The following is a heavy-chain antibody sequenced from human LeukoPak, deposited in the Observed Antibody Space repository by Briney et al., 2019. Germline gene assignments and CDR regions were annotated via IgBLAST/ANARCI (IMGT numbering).Heavy chain of an antibody. Sequence: KTSETLSLTCTVSGGSISSSSYYWGWIRQPPGKGLEWIGSIYHSGSTYYNPSLKSRVTISVDRSKNQFSLKLSSVTAADTAVYYCARLRVVTYYYYMDVWGKGATVTVSS. CDR1: GGSISSSSYY. CDR3: ARLRVVTYYYYMDV. D-gene: IGHD3-3*01. V-gene: IGHV4-39*07. CDR2: IYHSGST. J-gene: IGHJ6*03.